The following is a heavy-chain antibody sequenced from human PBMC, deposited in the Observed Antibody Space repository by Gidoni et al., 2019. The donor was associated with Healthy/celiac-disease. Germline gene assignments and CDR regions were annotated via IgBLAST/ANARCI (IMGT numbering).Heavy chain of an antibody. CDR1: GFTFSSYA. D-gene: IGHD6-6*01. Sequence: EVQLVESGGGLVQPGGSLRPACAASGFTFSSYAMSWVRQAPGKGLEWVSAISGSGGSTYYADSVKGRFTISRDNSKNTLYLQMNSLRAEDTAVYYCAKWVRKQLVPTPFDYWGQGTLVTVSS. J-gene: IGHJ4*02. CDR3: AKWVRKQLVPTPFDY. V-gene: IGHV3-23*04. CDR2: ISGSGGST.